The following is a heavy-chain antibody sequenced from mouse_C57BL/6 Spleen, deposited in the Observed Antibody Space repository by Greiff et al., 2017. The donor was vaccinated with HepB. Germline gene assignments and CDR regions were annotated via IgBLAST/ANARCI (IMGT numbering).Heavy chain of an antibody. CDR2: IWSGGST. Sequence: VQLQQSGPGLVQPSQSLSITCTVSGFSLTSYGVHWVRQSPGKGLEWLGVIWSGGSTDYNAAFISRLSISKDNSKSQVFFKMHSLQADDTAIYYCARGYYGSSHWYFDVWGTGTTVTVSS. V-gene: IGHV2-2*01. CDR3: ARGYYGSSHWYFDV. D-gene: IGHD1-1*01. J-gene: IGHJ1*03. CDR1: GFSLTSYG.